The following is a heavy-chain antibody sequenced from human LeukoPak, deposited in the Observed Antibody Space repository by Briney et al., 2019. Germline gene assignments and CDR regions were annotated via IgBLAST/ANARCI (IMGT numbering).Heavy chain of an antibody. CDR2: ICYSGST. V-gene: IGHV4-59*01. CDR3: ARGNGYNLF. J-gene: IGHJ4*02. Sequence: PSETLSLTCTVSGGSISGFCWSWIRQPPEKGLEWIGYICYSGSTNYNPSLKSRVTLSVDTSKNQFSLNMSSLTAADTAVYYCARGNGYNLFWGQGTLVTVSS. CDR1: GGSISGFC. D-gene: IGHD5-24*01.